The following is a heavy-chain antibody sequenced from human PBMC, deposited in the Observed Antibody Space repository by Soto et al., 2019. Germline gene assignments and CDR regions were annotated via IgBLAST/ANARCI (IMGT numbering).Heavy chain of an antibody. V-gene: IGHV5-51*01. Sequence: PGESLKISCMGSGYNFANYWIGWVRQMPGKGLEWMGMIFPGDSDTKNSPSLQGQITMSVDKSDSSAYLQWRSLKASDTAMYYCAAGYTTGPDAFDIWGQGTMVTVSS. CDR3: AAGYTTGPDAFDI. CDR1: GYNFANYW. J-gene: IGHJ3*02. D-gene: IGHD6-13*01. CDR2: IFPGDSDT.